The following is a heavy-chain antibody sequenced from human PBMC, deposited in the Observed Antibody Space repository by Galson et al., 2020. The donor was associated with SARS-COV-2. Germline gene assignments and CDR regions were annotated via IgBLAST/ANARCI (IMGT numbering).Heavy chain of an antibody. CDR2: ISGSGYGS. V-gene: IGHV3-23*01. J-gene: IGHJ4*02. CDR1: GFIFTNYA. D-gene: IGHD1-20*01. Sequence: GGSLRLSCAASGFIFTNYAMTWVRQAPGKGLEWVSGISGSGYGSYYADSVKGRFSISRDNSKNTLYLQMNNLRAEDTAVYFCASDLLFHNGPVDYWCPGTLAAFS. CDR3: ASDLLFHNGPVDY.